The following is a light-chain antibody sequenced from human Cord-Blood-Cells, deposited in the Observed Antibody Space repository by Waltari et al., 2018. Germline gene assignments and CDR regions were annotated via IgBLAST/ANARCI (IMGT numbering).Light chain of an antibody. Sequence: QSVLTQPPSASGTPGQRVTISCSGSSPNIGSNYVSWYQQLPGTAPKLLIYRNNQRPSGVPDRFSGSKPGTSASLAISGLRSEDEADYYCAAWDDSLSGRVFGGGTKLTVL. V-gene: IGLV1-47*01. CDR1: SPNIGSNY. J-gene: IGLJ3*02. CDR3: AAWDDSLSGRV. CDR2: RNN.